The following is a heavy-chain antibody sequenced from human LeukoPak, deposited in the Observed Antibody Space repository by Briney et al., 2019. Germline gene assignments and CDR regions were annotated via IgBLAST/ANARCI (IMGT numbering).Heavy chain of an antibody. V-gene: IGHV3-23*01. CDR1: GFTFSSYS. CDR3: AKPLISGSYYGAFDI. D-gene: IGHD1-26*01. Sequence: GGSLRLSCAASGFTFSSYSMNWVRQAPGKGLEWVSAISGSGGSTYYADSVKGRFTISRDNSKNTLSLQMDSLRAEDTAVYYCAKPLISGSYYGAFDIWGQGTMVTVSS. J-gene: IGHJ3*02. CDR2: ISGSGGST.